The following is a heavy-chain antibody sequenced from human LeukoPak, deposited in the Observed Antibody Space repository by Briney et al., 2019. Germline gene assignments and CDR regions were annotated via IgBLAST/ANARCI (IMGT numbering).Heavy chain of an antibody. CDR2: IYHSGST. Sequence: SETLSLTCAVSGYSISSGCYWGWIRQPPGKGPEWIGSIYHSGSTYYNPSLKSRVTISVDTSKNQFSLKLSSVTAADTAVYYCARADCSSTSCYLSGGFDPWGQGTLVTVSS. CDR1: GYSISSGCY. D-gene: IGHD2-2*01. CDR3: ARADCSSTSCYLSGGFDP. V-gene: IGHV4-38-2*01. J-gene: IGHJ5*02.